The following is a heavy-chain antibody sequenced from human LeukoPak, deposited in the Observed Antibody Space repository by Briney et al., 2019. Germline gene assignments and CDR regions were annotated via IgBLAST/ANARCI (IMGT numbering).Heavy chain of an antibody. D-gene: IGHD4-17*01. CDR3: ARHYGDYEKGVVRKGAFDI. CDR1: GGSISSSNW. V-gene: IGHV4-4*02. J-gene: IGHJ3*02. Sequence: SETLSLTCAVSGGSISSSNWWSWVRQPPGKGLEWIGEIYHSGSTNYNPSPKSRVTISVDTSKNQFSLKLSSVTAADTAVYYCARHYGDYEKGVVRKGAFDIWPRDNGHRLF. CDR2: IYHSGST.